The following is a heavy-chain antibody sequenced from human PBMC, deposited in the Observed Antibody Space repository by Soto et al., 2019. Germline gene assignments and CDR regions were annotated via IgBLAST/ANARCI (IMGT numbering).Heavy chain of an antibody. V-gene: IGHV4-4*02. J-gene: IGHJ3*02. CDR1: GGSISSSNW. CDR3: ASSMCGGDCYVPDAFDI. Sequence: QVQLQESGPGLVKPSGTLSLTCAVSGGSISSSNWWSWVRQPPGKGLEWIGEIYHSGSTNYNPSLKSRVNISVDKSKHQFSLKLSSVTAADTAVYYCASSMCGGDCYVPDAFDIWGQGTMVTVSS. CDR2: IYHSGST. D-gene: IGHD2-21*02.